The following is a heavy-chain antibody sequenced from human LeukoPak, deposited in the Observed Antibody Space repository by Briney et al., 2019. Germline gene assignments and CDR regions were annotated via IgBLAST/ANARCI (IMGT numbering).Heavy chain of an antibody. V-gene: IGHV5-51*01. CDR1: GYSFTSYW. D-gene: IGHD2-21*02. CDR2: IYPGDSDT. CDR3: ARQFRYCGGDCYDAFDI. J-gene: IGHJ3*02. Sequence: GGSLRLSCKGSGYSFTSYWIGWVCQMPGKGLEWMGIIYPGDSDTRYSPPFQGQVTISADKSISTAYLQWSSLKASDTTMYYCARQFRYCGGDCYDAFDIWGQGTMVTVSS.